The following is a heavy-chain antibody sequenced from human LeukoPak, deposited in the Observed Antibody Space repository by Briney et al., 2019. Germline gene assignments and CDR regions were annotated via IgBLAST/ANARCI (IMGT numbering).Heavy chain of an antibody. D-gene: IGHD2-15*01. CDR2: ISGSGGST. Sequence: GGSLRLSCAASGFTFSSHGMSWVRQAPGKGLEWVSAISGSGGSTYYADSVKGRFTISRDNSKNTLYLQMNSLRAEDTAVYYCAREGGTGGYFDYWGQGTLVTVSS. CDR1: GFTFSSHG. J-gene: IGHJ4*02. CDR3: AREGGTGGYFDY. V-gene: IGHV3-23*01.